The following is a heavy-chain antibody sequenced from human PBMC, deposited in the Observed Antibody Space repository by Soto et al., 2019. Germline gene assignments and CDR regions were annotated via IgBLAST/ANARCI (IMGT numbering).Heavy chain of an antibody. CDR2: INHSGST. CDR3: ARGPRRGVEMATMYYFDY. Sequence: SETLSLTCAVYGGSFSGYYWSWIRQPPGKGLEWIGEINHSGSTNYNPSLKSRVTISVDTSKNQFSLKLSSVTAADTAVYYCARGPRRGVEMATMYYFDYWGQGTLVTVSS. J-gene: IGHJ4*02. V-gene: IGHV4-34*01. CDR1: GGSFSGYY. D-gene: IGHD5-12*01.